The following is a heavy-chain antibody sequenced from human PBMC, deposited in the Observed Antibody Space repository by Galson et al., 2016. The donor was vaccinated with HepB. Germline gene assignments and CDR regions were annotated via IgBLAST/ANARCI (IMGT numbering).Heavy chain of an antibody. J-gene: IGHJ5*02. D-gene: IGHD3-3*01. CDR2: INTANGNT. Sequence: SVKVSCKVSGYNFFALTIHWVRQAPGRSLEWMGWINTANGNTKYSQNFQDRLTFTRDTSANTVQMHLTSLREEDTTTLFYCAAPSGAERSFGTWGQGTLVTVST. CDR3: AAPSGAERSFGT. CDR1: GYNFFALT. V-gene: IGHV1-3*04.